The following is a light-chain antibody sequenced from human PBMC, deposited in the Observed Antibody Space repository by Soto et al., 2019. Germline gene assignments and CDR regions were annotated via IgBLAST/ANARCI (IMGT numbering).Light chain of an antibody. V-gene: IGKV1-5*03. CDR1: QNINDW. Sequence: DIQGTQSPATLSTSVGDRVTINCRASQNINDWLAWYQQKSGKDPKVLIYKASNLESGVASRFSGSGSGTEFTLNISSLQTEDFANYYCQQYGATSPWTFGQGTKVEIK. CDR3: QQYGATSPWT. CDR2: KAS. J-gene: IGKJ1*01.